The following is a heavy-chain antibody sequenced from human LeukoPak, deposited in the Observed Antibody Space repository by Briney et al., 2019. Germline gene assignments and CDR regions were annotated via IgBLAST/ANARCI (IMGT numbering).Heavy chain of an antibody. Sequence: GGSLRLSCAASGFTFSSYSMNWVRQAPGKGLEWVSYISSSSSTIYYADSVKGRFTISRGNAKNSLYLQMNSLRAEDTAVYYCARVGYGGNSDYWGQGTLVTVSS. D-gene: IGHD4-23*01. V-gene: IGHV3-48*04. J-gene: IGHJ4*01. CDR2: ISSSSSTI. CDR1: GFTFSSYS. CDR3: ARVGYGGNSDY.